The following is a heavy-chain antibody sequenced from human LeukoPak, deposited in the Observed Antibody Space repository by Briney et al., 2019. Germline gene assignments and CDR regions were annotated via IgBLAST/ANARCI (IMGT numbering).Heavy chain of an antibody. CDR2: ITGGRGNT. Sequence: PGGSLRLSCAASGFTFSNYAMTWVRQAPGKGLEWVAAITGGRGNTYYADSVKGRFTISTDTSKNTLYLHMNSLRDEDTAIYYCAKDGPLSQGYRGFFDYWGQGTLVTVSS. D-gene: IGHD1-1*01. CDR1: GFTFSNYA. V-gene: IGHV3-23*01. CDR3: AKDGPLSQGYRGFFDY. J-gene: IGHJ4*02.